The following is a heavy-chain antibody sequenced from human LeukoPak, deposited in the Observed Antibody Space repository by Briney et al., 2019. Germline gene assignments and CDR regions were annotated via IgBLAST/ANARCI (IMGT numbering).Heavy chain of an antibody. CDR2: IIPIFGSA. D-gene: IGHD1-26*01. J-gene: IGHJ6*03. CDR3: ARVGRSRGSLPNSYYYMDV. CDR1: GDIFNSYS. Sequence: ASVKVYCKASGDIFNSYSISWVRQAPGQGLEWMGGIIPIFGSANYAQKFQGRVTITTDQSTSTAYMELSSLSSEDTAVYYCARVGRSRGSLPNSYYYMDVWGKGTTVTVSS. V-gene: IGHV1-69*05.